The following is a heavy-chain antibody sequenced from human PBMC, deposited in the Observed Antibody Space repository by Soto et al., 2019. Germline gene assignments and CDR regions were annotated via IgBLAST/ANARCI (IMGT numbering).Heavy chain of an antibody. CDR3: ARDQEKSTSHYYGMDV. J-gene: IGHJ6*02. Sequence: GGSLRLSCAASGFTVSINYMSLVRQAPGKGLEWVSVIYIGGSTYYADSVKGRFTISRDNSKSTLYLQMNSLRAEDTAVYYCARDQEKSTSHYYGMDVWGQGPTFTVSS. CDR2: IYIGGST. CDR1: GFTVSINY. V-gene: IGHV3-53*01. D-gene: IGHD2-2*01.